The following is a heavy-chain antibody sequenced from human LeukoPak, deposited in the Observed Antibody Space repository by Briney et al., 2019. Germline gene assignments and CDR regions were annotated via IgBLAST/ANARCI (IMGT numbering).Heavy chain of an antibody. D-gene: IGHD5-18*01. V-gene: IGHV3-30-3*01. CDR3: ARDSPAMVACMDV. CDR1: GFTFSSYA. CDR2: ISYDGSNK. J-gene: IGHJ4*02. Sequence: GGSLRLSCAASGFTFSSYAMHWVRQAPGKGLEWVAVISYDGSNKYYADSVKGRFTISRDNSKNTLYLQMNSLRAEDTAVYYCARDSPAMVACMDVWGQGTLVTVSS.